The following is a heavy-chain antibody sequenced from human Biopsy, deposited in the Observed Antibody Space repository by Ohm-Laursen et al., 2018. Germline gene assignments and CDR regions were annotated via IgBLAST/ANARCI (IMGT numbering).Heavy chain of an antibody. D-gene: IGHD6-13*01. CDR2: INDGGTT. Sequence: SVTLSLTCAVYGGPLSGDHWTWFPQPPGDGLEWIGEINDGGTTYHNPSIKSRLTILVDTSKNQFSLKVNSVTAADTAVYYCARRRAAPTYWYFDLWGRGTLVTVSS. CDR1: GGPLSGDH. J-gene: IGHJ2*01. CDR3: ARRRAAPTYWYFDL. V-gene: IGHV4-34*01.